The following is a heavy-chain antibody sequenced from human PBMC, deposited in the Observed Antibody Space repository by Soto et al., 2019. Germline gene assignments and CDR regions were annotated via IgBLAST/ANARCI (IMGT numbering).Heavy chain of an antibody. CDR3: ARDAKPGIAVAGTEAAFDI. J-gene: IGHJ3*02. D-gene: IGHD6-19*01. Sequence: ASVKVSCKASGYTFTSYGISWVRQAPGQGLEWMGGIIPIFGTANYAQKFQGRVTITADESTSTAYMELSSLRSEDTAVYYCARDAKPGIAVAGTEAAFDIWGQGTMVTVSS. CDR1: GYTFTSYG. V-gene: IGHV1-69*13. CDR2: IIPIFGTA.